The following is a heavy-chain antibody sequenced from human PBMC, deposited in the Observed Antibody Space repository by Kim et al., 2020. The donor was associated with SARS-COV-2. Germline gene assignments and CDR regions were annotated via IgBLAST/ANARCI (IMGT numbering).Heavy chain of an antibody. V-gene: IGHV4-59*13. CDR1: GGSINGYY. CDR3: ARLHAYGHEEFDP. J-gene: IGHJ5*01. CDR2: IYYNGVT. Sequence: SETLSLTCSVSGGSINGYYWSWIRQPPGKALEWIGYIYYNGVTNYNPSLKSRVTMSVDTSKNQLSLMLSSVTAADTAVYYCARLHAYGHEEFDPWGQGILVTVSS. D-gene: IGHD3-10*01.